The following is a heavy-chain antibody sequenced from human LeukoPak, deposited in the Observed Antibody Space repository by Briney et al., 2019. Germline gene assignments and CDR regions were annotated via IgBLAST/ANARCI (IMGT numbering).Heavy chain of an antibody. CDR2: IYYSGST. CDR3: ATGPDNYNSSSYYFHY. V-gene: IGHV4-59*12. J-gene: IGHJ4*02. D-gene: IGHD3-22*01. CDR1: GGSISSYY. Sequence: PSETLSLTCTVSGGSISSYYWSWIRQPPGKGLEWIGYIYYSGSTNYNPSLKSRVTISVDTSKNQFSLKLSSVTAADTAVYYCATGPDNYNSSSYYFHYWGQGTLVTVSS.